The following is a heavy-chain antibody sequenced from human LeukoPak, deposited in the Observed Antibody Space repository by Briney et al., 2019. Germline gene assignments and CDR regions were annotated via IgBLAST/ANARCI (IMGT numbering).Heavy chain of an antibody. V-gene: IGHV1-69*13. J-gene: IGHJ4*02. CDR3: ARPRGYYSSTSCFHFDY. Sequence: GASVKVSCKASGGTFSSYAISWVRQATGQGLEWMRGIIPIFGTANYAQKFQGRVTITADESTSTAYMELSSLRSEDTAVYYCARPRGYYSSTSCFHFDYWGQGTLVTVSS. CDR2: IIPIFGTA. CDR1: GGTFSSYA. D-gene: IGHD2-2*01.